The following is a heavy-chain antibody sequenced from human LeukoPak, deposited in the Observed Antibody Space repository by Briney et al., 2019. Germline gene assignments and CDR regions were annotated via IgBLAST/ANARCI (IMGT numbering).Heavy chain of an antibody. Sequence: GGSLRLSCAASGFTFDDYGMSWVRQAPGKGLEWVSGINWNGGSTGYADSVKGRFTISRDNAKNSLYLQMNSLRAEDTALYYCARVGRDDSHKVEYYFDYWGQGTLVTVSS. J-gene: IGHJ4*02. CDR1: GFTFDDYG. V-gene: IGHV3-20*04. D-gene: IGHD5-24*01. CDR3: ARVGRDDSHKVEYYFDY. CDR2: INWNGGST.